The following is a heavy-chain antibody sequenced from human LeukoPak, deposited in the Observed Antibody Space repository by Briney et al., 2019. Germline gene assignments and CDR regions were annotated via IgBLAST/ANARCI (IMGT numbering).Heavy chain of an antibody. CDR2: ISGKNGDT. V-gene: IGHV1-18*04. CDR1: GYTFTGYY. Sequence: ASVKVSCTASGYTFTGYYMHWARQAPGQGLEWMGWISGKNGDTKSTQKLQGRVTMTTDTSTSTAYMELKSLTSDDTAVYYCARAGATVTRHFDYWGQGTLVTVSS. J-gene: IGHJ4*02. CDR3: ARAGATVTRHFDY. D-gene: IGHD4-17*01.